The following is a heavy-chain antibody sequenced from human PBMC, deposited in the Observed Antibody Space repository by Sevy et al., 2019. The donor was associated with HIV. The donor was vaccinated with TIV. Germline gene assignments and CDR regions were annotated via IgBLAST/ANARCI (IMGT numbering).Heavy chain of an antibody. CDR1: GFTFSSYD. J-gene: IGHJ4*02. CDR2: IGTAGDT. Sequence: GGSLRLSCAASGFTFSSYDMHWVRQATGKGLEWVPAIGTAGDTYYPGSVKGRFTISRENAKNSLYLQMNSLRVGDTAVYYCARAYSSGWYDYWGQGTLVTVSS. CDR3: ARAYSSGWYDY. D-gene: IGHD6-19*01. V-gene: IGHV3-13*01.